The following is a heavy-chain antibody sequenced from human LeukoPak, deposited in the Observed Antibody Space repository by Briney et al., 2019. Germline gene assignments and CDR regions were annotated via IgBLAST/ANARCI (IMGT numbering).Heavy chain of an antibody. CDR1: GGSISSGGYY. J-gene: IGHJ5*02. CDR2: IYYSGST. V-gene: IGHV4-31*03. D-gene: IGHD3-10*01. CDR3: ARVSGTMVRGVIINWFDP. Sequence: PSETLSLTCNVSGGSISSGGYYWSWIRQHPGKGLEWIGYIYYSGSTYYNPSLKSRVTISVDTSKNQFSLKLSSVTAADTAVYYCARVSGTMVRGVIINWFDPWGQGTLVTVSS.